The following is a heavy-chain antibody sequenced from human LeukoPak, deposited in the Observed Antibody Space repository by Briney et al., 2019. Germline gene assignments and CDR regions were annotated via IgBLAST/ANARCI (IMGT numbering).Heavy chain of an antibody. J-gene: IGHJ6*03. CDR2: IRYDGNTI. CDR3: ARAYTARENYFYYYMDV. D-gene: IGHD5-18*01. Sequence: GGSLRLSCVASGFTYSHNGMHWVRQAPGKGLEWVAFIRYDGNTIFYADSVKGRFTISRDNSKNTLYLQMNSLRAEDTAVYYCARAYTARENYFYYYMDVWGKGTTVTVSS. CDR1: GFTYSHNG. V-gene: IGHV3-30*02.